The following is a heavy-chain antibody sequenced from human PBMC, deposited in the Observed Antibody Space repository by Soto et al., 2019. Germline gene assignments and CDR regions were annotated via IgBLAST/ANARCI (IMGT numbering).Heavy chain of an antibody. CDR3: ARDRYCSGGSCSLDY. J-gene: IGHJ4*02. CDR2: ISAYNGNT. CDR1: GYTFTSYG. V-gene: IGHV1-18*01. D-gene: IGHD2-15*01. Sequence: ASVKVSCKASGYTFTSYGISWVRQAPGQGLEWMGWISAYNGNTNYAQKLQGRVTMTTDTSTSTAYMELRSLRSVDTAVYYCARDRYCSGGSCSLDYWGQGTLVTVSS.